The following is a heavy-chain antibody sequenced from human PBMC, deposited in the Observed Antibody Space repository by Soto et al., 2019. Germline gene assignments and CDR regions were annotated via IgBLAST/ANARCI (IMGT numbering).Heavy chain of an antibody. CDR1: GFTFSSYA. Sequence: PGGSLRLSCAASGFTFSSYAMSWVRQAPGKGLEWVSAISGSGGSTYYADSVKGRFTISRDNSKDTLYLQMNSLRAEDTAVYYCAKTRYFDWLLHNNWFDPWGQGTLVTVSS. D-gene: IGHD3-9*01. CDR3: AKTRYFDWLLHNNWFDP. V-gene: IGHV3-23*01. CDR2: ISGSGGST. J-gene: IGHJ5*02.